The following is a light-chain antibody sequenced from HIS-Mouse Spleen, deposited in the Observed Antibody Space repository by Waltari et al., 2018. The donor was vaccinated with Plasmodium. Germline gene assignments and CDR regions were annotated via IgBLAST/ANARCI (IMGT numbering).Light chain of an antibody. Sequence: YELTQPPSVSVSPGQTASITCSGDKLGDKYACWYQQKPGQSPVLVIYQDSKRPSGIPERFAGSNSGNTATLTISGTQAMDEADYYCQAWDTSTVVFGGGTKLTVL. V-gene: IGLV3-1*01. CDR3: QAWDTSTVV. CDR1: KLGDKY. J-gene: IGLJ2*01. CDR2: QDS.